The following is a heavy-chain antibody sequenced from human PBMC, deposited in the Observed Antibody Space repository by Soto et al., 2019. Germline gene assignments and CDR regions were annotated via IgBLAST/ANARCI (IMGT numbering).Heavy chain of an antibody. CDR1: GFTFSSYS. J-gene: IGHJ5*02. V-gene: IGHV3-21*01. D-gene: IGHD3-9*01. Sequence: GSLRLSCAASGFTFSSYSMNWVRQAPGKGLEWVSSISSSSSYIYYADSVKGRFTISRDNAKNSLYLQMNSLRAEDTAVYYCASLTSGETLYDFLTVYYTTPYWFDPGGQGPLVTVSS. CDR3: ASLTSGETLYDFLTVYYTTPYWFDP. CDR2: ISSSSSYI.